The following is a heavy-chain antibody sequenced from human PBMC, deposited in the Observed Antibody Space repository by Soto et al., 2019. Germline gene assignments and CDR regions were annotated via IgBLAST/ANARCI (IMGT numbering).Heavy chain of an antibody. CDR3: ASIDGSGYYGSYFAD. CDR2: ISYDGSNK. D-gene: IGHD3-22*01. J-gene: IGHJ4*02. CDR1: GFTFSSYA. Sequence: HPGGSLRLSCAASGFTFSSYAMHWVRQAPGKGLEWVAIISYDGSNKYYADSVKGRFTISRDNSKSTLFLQMNSLRAEDTAVYYCASIDGSGYYGSYFADRSQRTLVTVSS. V-gene: IGHV3-30-3*01.